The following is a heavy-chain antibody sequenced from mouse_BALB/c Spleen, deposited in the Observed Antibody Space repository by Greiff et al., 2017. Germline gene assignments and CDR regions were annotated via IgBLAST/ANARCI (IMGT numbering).Heavy chain of an antibody. CDR3: ARSAQTPAWFAY. CDR2: IYPGNVNT. V-gene: IGHV1S56*01. CDR1: GYTFTSYY. Sequence: QVQLQQSGPELVKPGASVRISCKASGYTFTSYYIHWVKQRPGQGLEWVGWIYPGNVNTKYNEKFKGKATLTADKSSSTAYMQLRSLTSEGSAVYCCARSAQTPAWFAYWGQGTLVTVSA. J-gene: IGHJ3*01.